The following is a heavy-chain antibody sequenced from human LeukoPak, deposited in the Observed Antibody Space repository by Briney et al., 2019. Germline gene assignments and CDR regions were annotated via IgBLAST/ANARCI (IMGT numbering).Heavy chain of an antibody. CDR1: GFTLSTYA. Sequence: GGSLRLSCAASGFTLSTYAMSWVRQTPGKGLEWVAATSSSDAGTYHADSVRGRFTISRDNSKNTLYLQMDSLRVDDTAVYHCAKDRTGTTGRDWLDPWGQGILVTVSS. J-gene: IGHJ5*02. D-gene: IGHD1-1*01. CDR2: TSSSDAGT. V-gene: IGHV3-23*01. CDR3: AKDRTGTTGRDWLDP.